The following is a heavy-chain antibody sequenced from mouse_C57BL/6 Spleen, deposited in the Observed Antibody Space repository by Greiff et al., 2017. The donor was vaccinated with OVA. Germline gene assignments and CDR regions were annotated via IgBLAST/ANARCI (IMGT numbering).Heavy chain of an antibody. CDR3: AINFYGSGDYYAKDY. V-gene: IGHV1-64*01. CDR2: IHPHSGST. D-gene: IGHD1-1*02. J-gene: IGHJ4*01. CDR1: GYTFTSYW. Sequence: QVQLQQPGAELVKPGASVKLSCKASGYTFTSYWMHWVKQRPGQGLEWIGMIHPHSGSTNYNAKFKGKATLTVDKSSSTAYMQLSSLTSEYPAVYYCAINFYGSGDYYAKDYWGQGTSLTVSS.